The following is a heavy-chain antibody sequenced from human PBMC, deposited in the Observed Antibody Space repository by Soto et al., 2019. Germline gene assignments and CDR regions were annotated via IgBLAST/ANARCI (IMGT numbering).Heavy chain of an antibody. V-gene: IGHV1-69*13. CDR3: ARADIVVVPAARYYYYGMDV. D-gene: IGHD2-2*01. J-gene: IGHJ6*02. Sequence: SVKVSCKASGGTFSSYAISWVRQAPGQGLEWMGGIIPIFGTTNYAQKFQGRVTITADESTSTAYMELSSLRSEDTAVYYCARADIVVVPAARYYYYGMDVWGQGTTVTVSS. CDR2: IIPIFGTT. CDR1: GGTFSSYA.